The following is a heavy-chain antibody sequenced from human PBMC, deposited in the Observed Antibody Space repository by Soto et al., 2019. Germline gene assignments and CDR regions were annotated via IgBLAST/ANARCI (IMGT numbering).Heavy chain of an antibody. CDR2: IYYSEST. V-gene: IGHV4-39*07. CDR1: DGSISSSTYY. Sequence: PSETLSLTCAVSDGSISSSTYYWGWIRQPPGKGLEWIGNIYYSESTFYNPSLKSRVTISVDTSKSQFSLTLSSVTAADTAVYYCARSDGRYWGQGTLVTVSS. J-gene: IGHJ4*02. CDR3: ARSDGRY.